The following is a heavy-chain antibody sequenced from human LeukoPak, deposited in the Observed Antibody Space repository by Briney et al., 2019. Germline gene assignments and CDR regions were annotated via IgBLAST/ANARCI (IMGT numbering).Heavy chain of an antibody. V-gene: IGHV3-30*18. CDR3: AKDRVVYNWNYAYYFDD. Sequence: GGSLRLSCAASGFTFSNYAMHWVRQAPGKGLEWVSIISFDGSNKYYADSVKGRFTISRDNSKNTLYLQTNSLRAEDTAVYYCAKDRVVYNWNYAYYFDDWGQGTLVTVSS. D-gene: IGHD1-7*01. J-gene: IGHJ4*02. CDR2: ISFDGSNK. CDR1: GFTFSNYA.